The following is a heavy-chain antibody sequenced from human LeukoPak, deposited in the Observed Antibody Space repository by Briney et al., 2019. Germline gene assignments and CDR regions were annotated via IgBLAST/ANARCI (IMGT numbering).Heavy chain of an antibody. V-gene: IGHV4-34*01. CDR1: GGSFSGYY. J-gene: IGHJ3*02. Sequence: SETLSLTCAVYGGSFSGYYWSWIRQPPGKGLEWIGEINHSGSTNYNPSLKSRVTISVDTSKNQFSLKLSSVTAADTAVYYCARDVGRRFGEFPTLDDAFDIWGQGTMVTVSS. CDR2: INHSGST. D-gene: IGHD3-10*01. CDR3: ARDVGRRFGEFPTLDDAFDI.